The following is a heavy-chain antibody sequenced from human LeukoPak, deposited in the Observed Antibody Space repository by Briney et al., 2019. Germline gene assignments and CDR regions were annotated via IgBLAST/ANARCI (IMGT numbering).Heavy chain of an antibody. D-gene: IGHD2-15*01. J-gene: IGHJ4*02. Sequence: SETLSLTCTVSVGSISSSSYYWGWIRQPPGKGLEWIGTIYYSGTTYYNPSLKSRVTRSVDTSKNQVSLKLSSLRAADTAVYYCARQQALPDYWGQGTLVTVSS. V-gene: IGHV4-39*01. CDR2: IYYSGTT. CDR3: ARQQALPDY. CDR1: VGSISSSSYY.